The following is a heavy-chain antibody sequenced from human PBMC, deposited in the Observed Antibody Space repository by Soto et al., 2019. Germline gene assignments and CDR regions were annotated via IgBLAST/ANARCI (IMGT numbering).Heavy chain of an antibody. Sequence: GGSLRLSCAASGFTIRNYAMSWVRQAPGKGLEWVSAISERGDSTHYADSVKGRFTISRDTSKNTLYLQMNTLRAEDTAVYYCAKDKAGTTSFDDWGQGTLVTVS. CDR2: ISERGDST. V-gene: IGHV3-23*01. CDR3: AKDKAGTTSFDD. J-gene: IGHJ4*02. CDR1: GFTIRNYA. D-gene: IGHD1-1*01.